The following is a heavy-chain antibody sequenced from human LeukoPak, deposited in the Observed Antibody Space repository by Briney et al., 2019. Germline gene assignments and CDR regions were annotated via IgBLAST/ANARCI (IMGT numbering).Heavy chain of an antibody. CDR2: MSGSGTYT. CDR3: ARDASSWYTDY. Sequence: GGPLRLSCAVSGFTFSSHTMNWVRQAPGKGLEWVSFMSGSGTYTSYAGPVKGRFIISRDNAKNSLYLQMNSLRVEDTAVYYCARDASSWYTDYWGQGTLVTVSS. J-gene: IGHJ4*02. D-gene: IGHD2-2*01. CDR1: GFTFSSHT. V-gene: IGHV3-21*01.